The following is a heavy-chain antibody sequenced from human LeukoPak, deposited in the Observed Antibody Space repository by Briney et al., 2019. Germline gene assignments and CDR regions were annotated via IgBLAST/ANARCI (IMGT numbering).Heavy chain of an antibody. CDR1: GGTFSSYA. CDR3: ARSWNYYYYYGMDV. J-gene: IGHJ6*02. D-gene: IGHD1-1*01. CDR2: IIPILGIA. V-gene: IGHV1-69*04. Sequence: SVRVSCKASGGTFSSYAISWVRQAPGLGLEWMGRIIPILGIANYAQKFQGRVTITADKSTSTAYMELSSLRSEDTAAYYCARSWNYYYYYGMDVWGQGTTVTVSS.